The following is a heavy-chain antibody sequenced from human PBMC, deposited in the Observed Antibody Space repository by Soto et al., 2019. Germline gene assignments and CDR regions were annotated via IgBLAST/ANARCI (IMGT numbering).Heavy chain of an antibody. J-gene: IGHJ5*02. CDR1: GFTFSTYT. D-gene: IGHD3-16*01. Sequence: QVQLVESGGGVVQPGRSLRLSCAASGFTFSTYTMYWVRQAPGKGLEWVAVISYDGNNNFYTDSVKGRFTISRDNSKNTLYLQMSILRSEDTALYFFARDSFASACPSWAGNRLDPWGQGTLVTVSS. CDR2: ISYDGNNN. V-gene: IGHV3-30-3*01. CDR3: ARDSFASACPSWAGNRLDP.